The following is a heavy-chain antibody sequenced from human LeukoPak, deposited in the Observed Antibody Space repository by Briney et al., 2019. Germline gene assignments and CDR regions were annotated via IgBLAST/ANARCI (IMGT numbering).Heavy chain of an antibody. CDR1: GGSISSGGYY. V-gene: IGHV4-31*03. CDR2: IYFSGST. J-gene: IGHJ2*01. CDR3: VSDRSGWYFDL. Sequence: SETLSLTCTVSGGSISSGGYYWSWIRQHPGKGLEWIGYIYFSGSTYYNPSLKSRVNISVDTSKNQFSLKLSSVTAADTAVYYCVSDRSGWYFDLWGRGTLGTVSS.